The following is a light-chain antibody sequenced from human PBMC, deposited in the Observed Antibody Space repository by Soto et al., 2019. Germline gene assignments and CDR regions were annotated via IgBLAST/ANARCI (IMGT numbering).Light chain of an antibody. Sequence: QSVLTQPSPLSGSPGQAVTISRTGTSSYVGSYNLVSWYQQHPGKAPKLMIYEVSKRPSGVSNRFSGSKSGNTASLTISGLQAEDEADYYCCSYAGSSTYVFGTGTRSPS. CDR1: SSYVGSYNL. J-gene: IGLJ1*01. CDR2: EVS. CDR3: CSYAGSSTYV. V-gene: IGLV2-23*02.